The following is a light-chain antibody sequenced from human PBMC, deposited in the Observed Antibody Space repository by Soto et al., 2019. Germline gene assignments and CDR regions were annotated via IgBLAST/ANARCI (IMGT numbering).Light chain of an antibody. J-gene: IGKJ4*01. CDR1: QGISSW. CDR3: QQHSSFPLT. V-gene: IGKV1D-12*01. Sequence: DIQMTQSPSSVSASVGDRVTITCRTSQGISSWLAWYQQKPGKAPKILIYSASTLLIGGPERFSGSGSGTDFTLTISSLQPEDFSTYYCQQHSSFPLTCGGGTKVEIK. CDR2: SAS.